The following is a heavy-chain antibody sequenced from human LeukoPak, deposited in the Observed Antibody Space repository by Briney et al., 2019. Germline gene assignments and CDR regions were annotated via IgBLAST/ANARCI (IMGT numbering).Heavy chain of an antibody. J-gene: IGHJ6*03. Sequence: GESLKISCKVSGYSFTSYWIGWVRQMPGKGLEWMGIIYPGDSDTRYSPSFQGQVTITADKSISTAYMQWSRLKASDTAMYYCARHITIFGVLAEGDYYYMDVWGKGTTVTVSS. V-gene: IGHV5-51*01. CDR3: ARHITIFGVLAEGDYYYMDV. D-gene: IGHD3-3*01. CDR2: IYPGDSDT. CDR1: GYSFTSYW.